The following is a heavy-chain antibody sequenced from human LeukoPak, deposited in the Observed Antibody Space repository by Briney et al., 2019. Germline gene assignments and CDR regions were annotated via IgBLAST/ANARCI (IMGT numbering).Heavy chain of an antibody. CDR1: GFTFTKHW. V-gene: IGHV3-7*01. J-gene: IGHJ4*02. CDR2: IREDGGEK. CDR3: ARDYRGGWNDY. D-gene: IGHD1-26*01. Sequence: GGSLRLSCAASGFTFTKHWMSWVRQTKDKGLECVAKIREDGGEKHYVDSVKGRFTISRDNAKNSLYLQMNSLRVDDTAVYYCARDYRGGWNDYWGQGTLVTVSS.